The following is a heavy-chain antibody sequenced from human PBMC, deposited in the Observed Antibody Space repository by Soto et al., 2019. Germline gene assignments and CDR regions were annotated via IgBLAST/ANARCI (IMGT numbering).Heavy chain of an antibody. CDR3: SRSLDS. CDR2: INQDGSEK. Sequence: GGSLRLSCAASGFTFSTYWMDWVRQTPGKGLEWVANINQDGSEKNYVDSVKGRFTIYRDNAKNSLYLKMSSLTAEDSALYYCSRSLDSWGQGTLVTVSS. CDR1: GFTFSTYW. V-gene: IGHV3-7*01. J-gene: IGHJ4*02.